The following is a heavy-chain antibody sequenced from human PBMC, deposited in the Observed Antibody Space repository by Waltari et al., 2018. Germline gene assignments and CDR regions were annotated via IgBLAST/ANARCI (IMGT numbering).Heavy chain of an antibody. D-gene: IGHD4-17*01. CDR1: GFTFSSFT. CDR2: MNGNRDHP. Sequence: EVQLVESGGGLVQPGGSLRLSCSASGFTFSSFTMYWVRQAPGKGPENLPAMNGNRDHPNYADDVESVKGRFTISRDNSRNTMYLQMNSLRPEDTAVYYCVKRATVITSADWYFDVWGRGTLVTVSS. V-gene: IGHV3-64D*06. CDR3: VKRATVITSADWYFDV. J-gene: IGHJ2*01.